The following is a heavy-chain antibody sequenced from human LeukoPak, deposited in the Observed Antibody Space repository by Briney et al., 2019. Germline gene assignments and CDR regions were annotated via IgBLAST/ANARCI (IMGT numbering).Heavy chain of an antibody. Sequence: GGSLRLSCAASGFTFSNAWMNWVRQAPGKGLEWVSVISGSGGSTYYGDSVKGRFTISRDNSKNTLFLQMNSLRAEDTAVYYCAKGLAAAASDSYGMDVWGQGTTVTVSS. J-gene: IGHJ6*02. V-gene: IGHV3-23*01. D-gene: IGHD6-13*01. CDR2: ISGSGGST. CDR3: AKGLAAAASDSYGMDV. CDR1: GFTFSNAW.